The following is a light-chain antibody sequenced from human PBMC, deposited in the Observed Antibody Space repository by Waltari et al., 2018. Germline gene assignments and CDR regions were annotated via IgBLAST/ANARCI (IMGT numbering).Light chain of an antibody. V-gene: IGLV1-40*01. J-gene: IGLJ3*02. Sequence: QSVLTQPPSVSGAPGQRVTLSCTGSSSNIGAGYDVHWYQQLPGTPPKLLIYGNSNRPSGVPDRFSGSKSGTSASLAITGLQAEDEADYYCQSYDSSLSGWVFGGGTKLTVL. CDR2: GNS. CDR1: SSNIGAGYD. CDR3: QSYDSSLSGWV.